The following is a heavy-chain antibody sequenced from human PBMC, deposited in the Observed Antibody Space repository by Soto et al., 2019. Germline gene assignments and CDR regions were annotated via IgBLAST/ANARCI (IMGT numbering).Heavy chain of an antibody. Sequence: GASVKVSCKASGYTFTSYYMHWVRQAPGQGLEWMGIINPSGGSTSYAQKFQGRVTMTRDTSTSTVYMELSSLRSEDTAVYYCARRRVYDYVWGSYRPGAHFDYWGQGTLVTVSS. D-gene: IGHD3-16*01. V-gene: IGHV1-46*03. CDR2: INPSGGST. J-gene: IGHJ4*02. CDR1: GYTFTSYY. CDR3: ARRRVYDYVWGSYRPGAHFDY.